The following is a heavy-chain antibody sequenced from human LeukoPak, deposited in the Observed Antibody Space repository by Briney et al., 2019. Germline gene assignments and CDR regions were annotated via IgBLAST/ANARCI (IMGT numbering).Heavy chain of an antibody. J-gene: IGHJ6*03. V-gene: IGHV1-8*03. CDR1: GYTFTSYD. D-gene: IGHD2-21*01. CDR3: ARHAGTYCGGDCYHYYYYYMDV. Sequence: ASVKVSCKASGYTFTSYDINWVRQATGQGLEWMGWMNPNSGNTGYAQKFQGRVTITRNTSISTAYMELSSLRSEDTAVYYCARHAGTYCGGDCYHYYYYYMDVWGKGTTVTVSS. CDR2: MNPNSGNT.